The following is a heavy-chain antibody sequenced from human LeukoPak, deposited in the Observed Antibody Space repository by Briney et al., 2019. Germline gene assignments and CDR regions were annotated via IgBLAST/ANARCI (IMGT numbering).Heavy chain of an antibody. J-gene: IGHJ4*02. Sequence: SVKVSCKASGYIFTRYYMHWVRQAPAQALEWMGWVNPNSGDTNYAQKLQGRVTMTRNTSISTVYMELSRLRSDDTAVDYCARVQYQLAETYIDYWGQGTLVTVSS. CDR2: VNPNSGDT. D-gene: IGHD3-16*01. CDR3: ARVQYQLAETYIDY. CDR1: GYIFTRYY. V-gene: IGHV1-2*02.